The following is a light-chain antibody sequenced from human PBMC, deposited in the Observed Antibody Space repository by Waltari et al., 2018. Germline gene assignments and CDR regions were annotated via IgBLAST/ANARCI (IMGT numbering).Light chain of an antibody. Sequence: DIQLTQSPYFLSASVGDGVTITCRASQGTNNNLTWYQLKPGKAPNLQNYGTSTLQSGVPSRFSGSQSGTEFTLTISSLQPEDFATYYCQQFKSFLFTFGQGTRLDIK. V-gene: IGKV1-9*01. CDR1: QGTNNN. CDR2: GTS. CDR3: QQFKSFLFT. J-gene: IGKJ5*01.